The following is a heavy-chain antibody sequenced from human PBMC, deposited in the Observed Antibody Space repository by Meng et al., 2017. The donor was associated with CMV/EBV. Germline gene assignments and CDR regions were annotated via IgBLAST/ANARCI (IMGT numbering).Heavy chain of an antibody. J-gene: IGHJ1*01. CDR1: GGSISSSSYY. D-gene: IGHD3-22*01. CDR3: ATEPYYYDSSGYYSGYFQH. Sequence: QLQLQESGPGLVKPSETLSLTCTVSGGSISSSSYYWGWIRQPPGKGLEWIGSIYYSGSTYYNPSFKSRVTISVDTSKNQFSLKLSSVTAADTAVYYCATEPYYYDSSGYYSGYFQHWGQGTLVTVSS. V-gene: IGHV4-39*07. CDR2: IYYSGST.